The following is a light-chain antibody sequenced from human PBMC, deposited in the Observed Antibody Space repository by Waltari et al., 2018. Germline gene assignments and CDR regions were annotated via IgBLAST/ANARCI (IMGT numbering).Light chain of an antibody. Sequence: SYELTQPPSVSVSPGQTASITCSGDKLAKKYVCWYQQKPGQSPVVVINQDTRRPSGIPERFSGTNSGTTATLTISGTQTTDEADYYCQAWDSSAGVFGTGTKVTVL. CDR1: KLAKKY. CDR3: QAWDSSAGV. J-gene: IGLJ1*01. V-gene: IGLV3-1*01. CDR2: QDT.